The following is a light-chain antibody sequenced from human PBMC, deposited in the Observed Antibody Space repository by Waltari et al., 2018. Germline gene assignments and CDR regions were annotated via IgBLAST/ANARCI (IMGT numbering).Light chain of an antibody. V-gene: IGLV4-69*01. CDR3: QTGGHGTWV. J-gene: IGLJ3*02. CDR2: VNSDGSH. CDR1: SGYSSNV. Sequence: LVPTQSPSASASLGASVKLTCTLSSGYSSNVIAWLQQQPGKGPRYLMKVNSDGSHRKGDDIPDRFSASKSGTECQLTISSLQSEDEADYFCQTGGHGTWVFGGGTKLTVL.